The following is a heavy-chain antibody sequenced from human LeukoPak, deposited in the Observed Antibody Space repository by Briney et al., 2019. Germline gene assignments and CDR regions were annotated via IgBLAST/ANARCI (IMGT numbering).Heavy chain of an antibody. Sequence: SETLSLTCAVYGGSFSGYYWSWIRQPPGKGLEWIGEINHSGSTNYNPSLKSRVTISVDTSKNQFPLKLSSVTAADTAVYYCARAGRSGYYVGYWGQGTLVTVSS. D-gene: IGHD3-3*01. CDR1: GGSFSGYY. J-gene: IGHJ4*02. CDR3: ARAGRSGYYVGY. V-gene: IGHV4-34*01. CDR2: INHSGST.